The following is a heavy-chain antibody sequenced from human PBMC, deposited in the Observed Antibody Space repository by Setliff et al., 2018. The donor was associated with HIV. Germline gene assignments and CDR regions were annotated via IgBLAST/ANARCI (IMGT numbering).Heavy chain of an antibody. CDR1: GYSFTTYA. CDR3: AIGGGDGHPTWVY. V-gene: IGHV1-3*01. Sequence: ASVKVSCKASGYSFTTYALHWVRQAPGQGLEWVGWISAGGHQTKYSEKFQDRVTITTDTSASTASLQLSALRSEDTAVFYCAIGGGDGHPTWVYWGLGTLVTVSS. J-gene: IGHJ4*02. CDR2: ISAGGHQT. D-gene: IGHD3-16*01.